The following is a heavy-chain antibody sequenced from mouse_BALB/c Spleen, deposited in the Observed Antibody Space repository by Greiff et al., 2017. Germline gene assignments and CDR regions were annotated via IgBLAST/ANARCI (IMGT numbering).Heavy chain of an antibody. CDR1: GYSITSDYA. D-gene: IGHD2-1*01. V-gene: IGHV3-2*02. Sequence: DVKLQESGPGLVKPSQSLSLTCTVTGYSITSDYAWNWIRQFPGNKLEWMGYISYSGSTSYNPSLKSRISITRDTSKNQFFLQLNSVTTEDTATYYCARSNPYGNYLAYWGQGTLVTVSA. J-gene: IGHJ3*01. CDR2: ISYSGST. CDR3: ARSNPYGNYLAY.